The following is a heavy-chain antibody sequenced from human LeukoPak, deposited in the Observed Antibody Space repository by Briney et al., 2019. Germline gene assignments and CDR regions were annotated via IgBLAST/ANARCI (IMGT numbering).Heavy chain of an antibody. Sequence: ASVKVSCKASGYTFTAYYIHWVRQAPGQGLEWTGWINPNSGGTNYAQKFQGRVTMTRDTSSSTAYMELSRLRSDDTAVYYCARDHSYYDSGSYSNVDYWGQGTLVTVSS. J-gene: IGHJ4*02. CDR2: INPNSGGT. V-gene: IGHV1-2*02. CDR3: ARDHSYYDSGSYSNVDY. CDR1: GYTFTAYY. D-gene: IGHD3-10*01.